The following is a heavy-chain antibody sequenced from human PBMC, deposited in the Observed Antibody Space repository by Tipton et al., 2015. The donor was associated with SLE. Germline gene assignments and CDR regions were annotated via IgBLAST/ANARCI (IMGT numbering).Heavy chain of an antibody. CDR3: AVGYCSGGSCYSGGWFDP. Sequence: LRLSCAMYGGSFSGYYWNWIRQPPGKGLEWIGEINHSGSTNYNPSLKSRVTISVDTSKKQVSLNLSPVTAADTAVYYCAVGYCSGGSCYSGGWFDPWGQGTLVTVSS. V-gene: IGHV4-34*01. CDR1: GGSFSGYY. D-gene: IGHD2-15*01. CDR2: INHSGST. J-gene: IGHJ5*02.